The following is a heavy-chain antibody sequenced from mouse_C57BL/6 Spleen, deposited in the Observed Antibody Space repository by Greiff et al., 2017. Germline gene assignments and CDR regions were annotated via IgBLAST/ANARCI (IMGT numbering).Heavy chain of an antibody. J-gene: IGHJ2*01. V-gene: IGHV5-6*01. Sequence: EVQVVESGGDLVKPGGSLKLSCAASGFTFSSYGMSWVRQTPDKRLEWVATISSGGSYTYYPDSVKGRFTISRDNAKNTLYLQMSSLKSEDTAMYYCARHRPGSSYYFDYWGQGTTLTVSS. CDR2: ISSGGSYT. CDR1: GFTFSSYG. D-gene: IGHD1-1*01. CDR3: ARHRPGSSYYFDY.